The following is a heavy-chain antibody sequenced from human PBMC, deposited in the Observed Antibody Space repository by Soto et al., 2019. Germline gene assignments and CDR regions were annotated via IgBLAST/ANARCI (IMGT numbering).Heavy chain of an antibody. CDR3: ARDNPLEQQLVRPTGYYYGMDV. V-gene: IGHV1-18*01. CDR1: CYTFTSYG. Sequence: SVKVSYKASCYTFTSYGISWVRQAPVQGLEWMGWISAYNGNTNYAQKLQGRVTMTTDTSMSTAYMELRSLRSDDTAVYYCARDNPLEQQLVRPTGYYYGMDVWGQGTTVTVYS. CDR2: ISAYNGNT. J-gene: IGHJ6*02. D-gene: IGHD6-13*01.